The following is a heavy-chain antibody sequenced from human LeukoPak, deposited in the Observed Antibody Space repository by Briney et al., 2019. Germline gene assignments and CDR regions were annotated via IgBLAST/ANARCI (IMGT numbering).Heavy chain of an antibody. CDR3: AKVRTKWFWDLGSAFNI. D-gene: IGHD3-10*01. V-gene: IGHV3-23*01. CDR2: INGNGGGA. Sequence: GGSLTLSCAASGLTFSSYSMSWVRQAPGKGLDWVSAINGNGGGAYYEDFVKGCFNISRDNSKNTLYLQVNSLRAEDTAVDYCAKVRTKWFWDLGSAFNIWGQGTMVTVSS. CDR1: GLTFSSYS. J-gene: IGHJ3*02.